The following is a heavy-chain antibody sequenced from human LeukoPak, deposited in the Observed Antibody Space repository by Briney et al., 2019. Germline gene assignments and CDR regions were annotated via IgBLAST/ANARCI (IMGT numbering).Heavy chain of an antibody. J-gene: IGHJ4*02. CDR3: ASGAVAGTY. D-gene: IGHD6-19*01. CDR1: GFTFSGFW. Sequence: GGSLRLSCAVSGFTFSGFWMSWSRQAPGKGLEWVASINSDGSEGYYADVVKGRFTISRDNAKNSLYLQINSLRAEDTAVNYCASGAVAGTYWGQGTLVTVSS. CDR2: INSDGSEG. V-gene: IGHV3-7*01.